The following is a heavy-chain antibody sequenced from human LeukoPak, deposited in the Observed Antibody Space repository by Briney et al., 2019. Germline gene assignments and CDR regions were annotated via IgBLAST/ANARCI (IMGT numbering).Heavy chain of an antibody. CDR2: IIPIFGTA. V-gene: IGHV1-69*05. J-gene: IGHJ4*02. CDR1: GCTFSSYA. Sequence: ASVKVSCKSSGCTFSSYAISWVRQAPGQGLEWMGRIIPIFGTANYAQKFQGRVTITTDESTSTAYMELSSLRSEDTAVYYSAREGLAYCGGDCYSLNWGQGTLVTVSS. D-gene: IGHD2-21*02. CDR3: AREGLAYCGGDCYSLN.